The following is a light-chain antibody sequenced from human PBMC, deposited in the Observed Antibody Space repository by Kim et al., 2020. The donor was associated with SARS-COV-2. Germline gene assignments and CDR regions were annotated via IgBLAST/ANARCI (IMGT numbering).Light chain of an antibody. CDR3: QSPDSSASYRV. CDR1: ALPKQY. J-gene: IGLJ3*02. Sequence: SYELTQPPSVSVSPGQTARITCSGDALPKQYSYWYQQKSGQAPVLVIYKDSERPSGIPARFSGSSSGTTVTLTISGVQAEDEADYYCQSPDSSASYRVFGGGTKLTVL. V-gene: IGLV3-25*03. CDR2: KDS.